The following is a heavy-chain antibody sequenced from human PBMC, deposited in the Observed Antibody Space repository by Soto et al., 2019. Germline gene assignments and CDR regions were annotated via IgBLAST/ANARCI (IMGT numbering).Heavy chain of an antibody. CDR2: IYHSGST. CDR1: GGSISSSNW. Sequence: SETLSLTCAVSGGSISSSNWWSWVRQPPGKGLEWIGEIYHSGSTNYNPSLKSRVTISVDKSKNQFSLKLSSVTAADTAVYYCATNPSSSWYGDYFDYWGQGTLVTVSS. D-gene: IGHD6-13*01. V-gene: IGHV4-4*02. CDR3: ATNPSSSWYGDYFDY. J-gene: IGHJ4*02.